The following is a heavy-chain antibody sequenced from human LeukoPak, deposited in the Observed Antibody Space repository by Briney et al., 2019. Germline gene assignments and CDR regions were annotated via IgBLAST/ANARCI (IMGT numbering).Heavy chain of an antibody. J-gene: IGHJ3*02. V-gene: IGHV1-69*05. CDR1: GGTFSSYA. CDR3: AREGVTGDDFDI. CDR2: IIPIFGTA. D-gene: IGHD3-10*01. Sequence: ASVKVSCKASGGTFSSYAISWLRQAPGQGLEWMGRIIPIFGTANYAQKFQGRVTITTDESTSTAYMELSSLRSEDTAVYYCAREGVTGDDFDIWGQGTMVTVSS.